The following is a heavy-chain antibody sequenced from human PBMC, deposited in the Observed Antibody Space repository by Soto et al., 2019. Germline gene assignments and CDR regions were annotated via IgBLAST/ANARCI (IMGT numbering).Heavy chain of an antibody. CDR3: ARGLQVWGSYRYPDY. D-gene: IGHD3-16*02. CDR2: IYYSGST. J-gene: IGHJ4*02. V-gene: IGHV4-31*03. Sequence: TLSLPCTVSGGSISSGCYYWSWIRQHPGKGLEWIGYIYYSGSTYYNPSLKIRVTISVDTSKNKFSLKLSSVTSADTAVDYCARGLQVWGSYRYPDYWGQGTLVTVS. CDR1: GGSISSGCYY.